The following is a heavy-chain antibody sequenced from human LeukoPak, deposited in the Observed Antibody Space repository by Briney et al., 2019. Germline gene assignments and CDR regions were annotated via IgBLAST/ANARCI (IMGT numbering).Heavy chain of an antibody. Sequence: SETLSLTCAVSGGSISSGGYSWSWVRQPPGKGLEWIGYIYHSGSTYYNPSLKSRVTLSVDRSKNQFSLKLSSVTAADTAVYYCAGSPLGYCSSTSCYENWFDPWGQGTLVTVSS. D-gene: IGHD2-2*01. V-gene: IGHV4-30-2*01. J-gene: IGHJ5*02. CDR3: AGSPLGYCSSTSCYENWFDP. CDR1: GGSISSGGYS. CDR2: IYHSGST.